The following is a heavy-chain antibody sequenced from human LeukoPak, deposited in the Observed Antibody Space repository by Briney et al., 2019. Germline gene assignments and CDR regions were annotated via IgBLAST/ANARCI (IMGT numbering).Heavy chain of an antibody. Sequence: PSETLSLTCAVYGGSLSGYYWSWIRQPPGEGLEWIGEINHSGSTNYNPSLKSRVTISVDTSKNQFSLKLSSVTAADTAVYYCARSYSNYGGDYYYYMDVWGKGTTVTVSS. CDR3: ARSYSNYGGDYYYYMDV. CDR1: GGSLSGYY. J-gene: IGHJ6*03. D-gene: IGHD4-11*01. V-gene: IGHV4-34*01. CDR2: INHSGST.